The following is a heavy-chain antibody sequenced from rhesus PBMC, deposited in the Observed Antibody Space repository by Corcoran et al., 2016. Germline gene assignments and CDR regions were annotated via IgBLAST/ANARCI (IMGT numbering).Heavy chain of an antibody. J-gene: IGHJ4*01. CDR2: IYGSGGST. V-gene: IGHV4S2*01. Sequence: QVQLQESGPGLVKPPETLPLTCAVPGASFSSNFWGCIRQAPGMGLAGIGRIYGSGGSTDYNPALKSRVTISIDTSKNQFSLKLSSVTAADTAVYYCARDRGYSGYSPYYFDYWGQGVLVTVSS. CDR3: ARDRGYSGYSPYYFDY. D-gene: IGHD5-30*01. CDR1: GASFSSNF.